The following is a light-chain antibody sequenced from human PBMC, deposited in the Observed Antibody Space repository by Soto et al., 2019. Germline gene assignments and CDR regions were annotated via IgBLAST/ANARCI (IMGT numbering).Light chain of an antibody. J-gene: IGKJ1*01. CDR3: QQYNRYWT. V-gene: IGKV1-5*03. Sequence: DIHIACSSSARSASLVDRVTITCPASQSISSWVAWYQQTPRKAPKLLIYKASSVDSRVASRFSGSGSGTEFTLTSSRQQNDDFVNYYCQQYNRYWTFGQGTKVDIK. CDR1: QSISSW. CDR2: KAS.